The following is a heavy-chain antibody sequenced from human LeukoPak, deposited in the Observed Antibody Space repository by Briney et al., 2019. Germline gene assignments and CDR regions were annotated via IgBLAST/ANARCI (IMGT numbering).Heavy chain of an antibody. V-gene: IGHV1-18*01. CDR2: VSAYNGNT. Sequence: ASVTVSCKASGYTFTSYGISWVRPAPGQGLEWMGWVSAYNGNTNYAQKPQGRVTMTTDTSTSTAYMELRSLRSDDTAVYYCARDRLSYYYMDVWGKGTTVTVSS. CDR3: ARDRLSYYYMDV. D-gene: IGHD2-8*01. J-gene: IGHJ6*03. CDR1: GYTFTSYG.